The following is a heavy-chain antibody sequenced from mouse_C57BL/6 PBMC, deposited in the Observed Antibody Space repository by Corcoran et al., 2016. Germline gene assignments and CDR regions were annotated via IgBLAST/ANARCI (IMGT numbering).Heavy chain of an antibody. J-gene: IGHJ1*03. CDR2: INTYSGVP. D-gene: IGHD1-1*01. V-gene: IGHV9-3*01. CDR1: GYTFTTYG. CDR3: ASHYYGSSYWYFDV. Sequence: QSQRVQSGKERKKPGETVKISCKASGYTFTTYGMSWVKQAPGKGLKWMGWINTYSGVPTYADDFKGRFAFSLETSASTAYLQINNLKNEDTATYFCASHYYGSSYWYFDVWGTGTTVTVSS.